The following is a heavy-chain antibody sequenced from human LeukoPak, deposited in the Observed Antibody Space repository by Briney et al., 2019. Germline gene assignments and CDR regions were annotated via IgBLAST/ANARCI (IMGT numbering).Heavy chain of an antibody. Sequence: GSLRLSCAASGFTFSSYALHWVRQAPGKGLEWVAIISHDGNTKHYADSVKGRFTISRDNSKDTPYLQMNSLRVEDTAVYYCARDGGNPRGYYHYGMDVWGQGTTVTVSS. V-gene: IGHV3-30-3*01. CDR3: ARDGGNPRGYYHYGMDV. CDR2: ISHDGNTK. D-gene: IGHD1-14*01. CDR1: GFTFSSYA. J-gene: IGHJ6*02.